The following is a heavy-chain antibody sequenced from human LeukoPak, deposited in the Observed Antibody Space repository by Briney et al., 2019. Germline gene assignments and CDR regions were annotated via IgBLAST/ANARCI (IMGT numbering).Heavy chain of an antibody. Sequence: GGSLRLSCAASGFTFSSYAMHWVRQAPGKGLEWVAVISYDGSNKYHADSVKGRFTISRDNSKNTLYLQMNSLRAEDTAVYYCARVYGSGSFHTWGQGTLVTVSS. CDR3: ARVYGSGSFHT. V-gene: IGHV3-30*04. CDR1: GFTFSSYA. CDR2: ISYDGSNK. J-gene: IGHJ5*02. D-gene: IGHD3-10*01.